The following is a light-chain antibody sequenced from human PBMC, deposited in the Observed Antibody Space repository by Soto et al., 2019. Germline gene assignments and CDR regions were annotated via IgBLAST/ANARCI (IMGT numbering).Light chain of an antibody. CDR3: QSYDAMLSAYV. Sequence: QSALTQPPSVSGAPGQGVTISCTGSSFNIGANYDVHWYQHLPGTGPKLLIYANSFRPSGVPDRVSASKSGSSASLAITGLQAEDEADYYCQSYDAMLSAYVFGTGTKLTVL. CDR1: SFNIGANYD. V-gene: IGLV1-40*01. CDR2: ANS. J-gene: IGLJ1*01.